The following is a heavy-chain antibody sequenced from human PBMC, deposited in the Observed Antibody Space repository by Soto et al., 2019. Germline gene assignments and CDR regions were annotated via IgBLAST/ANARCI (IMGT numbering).Heavy chain of an antibody. CDR3: ARGRSGWYFDY. V-gene: IGHV3-66*01. D-gene: IGHD6-19*01. J-gene: IGHJ4*02. CDR2: IYSGGNS. Sequence: EVQLVESGGGLVQPGGSLRLSCAASGLTVSNNYLTWVRQAPGKGLEWVSVIYSGGNSYYADSVKGRFTISRDNSKNTLYLQMNGLRAEDTAVYHCARGRSGWYFDYWGQGTLVTVSS. CDR1: GLTVSNNY.